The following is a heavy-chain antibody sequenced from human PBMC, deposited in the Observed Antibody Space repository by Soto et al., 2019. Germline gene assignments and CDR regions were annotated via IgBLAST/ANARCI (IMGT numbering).Heavy chain of an antibody. D-gene: IGHD3-22*01. CDR1: GFTFSSYS. Sequence: PXGSLRLSCAASGFTFSSYSMNWVRQAPGKGLEWVSSISSSSSYIYYADSVKGRFTISRDNAKNSLYLQMDSLRAEDTAVYYCARGRYDSSAYYPTGAFDIWGQGTMVTVSS. CDR3: ARGRYDSSAYYPTGAFDI. J-gene: IGHJ3*02. V-gene: IGHV3-21*01. CDR2: ISSSSSYI.